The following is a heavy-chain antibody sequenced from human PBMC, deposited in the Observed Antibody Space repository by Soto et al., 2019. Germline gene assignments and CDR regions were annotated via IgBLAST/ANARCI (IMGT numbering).Heavy chain of an antibody. CDR2: IYYSGTT. Sequence: PSETLSLTCTVSGGSISSNNYYWGWIRQPPGKGLEWIGIIYYSGTTYYNPSLKSRVTISVDTSKNQFPLKLSSVTAADTAVYYCARRADFFDYWGQGTLVTVSS. CDR1: GGSISSNNYY. J-gene: IGHJ4*02. CDR3: ARRADFFDY. V-gene: IGHV4-39*01. D-gene: IGHD1-26*01.